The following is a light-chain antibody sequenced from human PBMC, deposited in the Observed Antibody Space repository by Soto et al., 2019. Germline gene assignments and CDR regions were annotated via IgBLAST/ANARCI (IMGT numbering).Light chain of an antibody. CDR2: ANT. CDR3: QSYDSSLSGSNWV. Sequence: QSVLTQPPSVSGAPGQRVTISCTGSSSNIGAGYDVHWYQQLPGTDPKLLIYANTNRPAGVPDRFSGSKSGTSASLAITGLQAEDEADYYCQSYDSSLSGSNWVFGGGTKLTVL. J-gene: IGLJ3*02. CDR1: SSNIGAGYD. V-gene: IGLV1-40*01.